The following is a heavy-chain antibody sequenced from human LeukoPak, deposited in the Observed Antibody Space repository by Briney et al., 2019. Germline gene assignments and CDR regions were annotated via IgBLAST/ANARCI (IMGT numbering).Heavy chain of an antibody. D-gene: IGHD3-10*01. CDR1: GGSFSGYY. J-gene: IGHJ4*02. CDR3: AREARAGDFDY. CDR2: INHSGGT. V-gene: IGHV4-34*01. Sequence: TSETLSLTCAVYGGSFSGYYWSWIRQPPGKGLEWIGEINHSGGTNYNPSLKSRVTISVDTSKNQFSLKLSSVTAADTAVYYCAREARAGDFDYWGQGTLVTVSS.